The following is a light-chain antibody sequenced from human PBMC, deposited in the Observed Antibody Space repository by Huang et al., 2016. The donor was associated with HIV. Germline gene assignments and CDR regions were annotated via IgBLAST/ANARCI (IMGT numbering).Light chain of an antibody. CDR1: QSVNTF. J-gene: IGKJ4*01. CDR3: QQRSNRPLT. V-gene: IGKV3-11*01. Sequence: EIVLTQSPATLSLSPGARATLPCRASQSVNTFLAWYQQKPGQAPRLLIYDAANRATGIPARFSGSGSGTDFTLTISSLEPEDFAVYYCQQRSNRPLTFGGGTKVEIK. CDR2: DAA.